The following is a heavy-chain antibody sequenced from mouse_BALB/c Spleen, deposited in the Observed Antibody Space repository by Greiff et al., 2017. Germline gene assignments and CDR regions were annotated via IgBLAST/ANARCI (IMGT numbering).Heavy chain of an antibody. D-gene: IGHD2-3*01. J-gene: IGHJ2*01. CDR1: GYSITSGYY. CDR3: ARGEGYYDY. Sequence: VQLQQSGPGLVKPSQSLSLTCSVTGYSITSGYYWNWIRQLPGNKLEWMGYISYDGSNNYNPSLKNRISITRDTSKNQFFLKLNSVTTEDTATYYCARGEGYYDYWGQGTTLTVSS. V-gene: IGHV3-6*02. CDR2: ISYDGSN.